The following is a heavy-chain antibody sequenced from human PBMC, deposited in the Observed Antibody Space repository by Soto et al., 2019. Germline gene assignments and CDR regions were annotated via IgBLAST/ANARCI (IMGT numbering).Heavy chain of an antibody. D-gene: IGHD5-12*01. CDR1: GDTFNNYA. V-gene: IGHV1-69*01. Sequence: QVQLVQSGAEVKKPGSSVKVSCKASGDTFNNYALSWVRQAPGQGLEWLGWIIPLFTTTNYPQKFQGRVTITADESTRTFYMELNSLTSQDTAVYFCATAPSGYDSNGYFDYWGQGTLVTVSS. CDR3: ATAPSGYDSNGYFDY. J-gene: IGHJ4*02. CDR2: IIPLFTTT.